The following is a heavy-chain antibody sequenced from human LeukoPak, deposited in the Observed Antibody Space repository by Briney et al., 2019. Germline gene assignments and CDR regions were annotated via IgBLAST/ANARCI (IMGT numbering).Heavy chain of an antibody. Sequence: SETLSLTCIVSGGSISSSSYYWGWIRQPPGKGLEWIGSIYYSGSTYYNPSLKSRVTISVDTSKNQFSLKLSSVTAADTAVYYCARGTLYRGWSYYLDFWGQGSQVTVSS. D-gene: IGHD6-19*01. V-gene: IGHV4-39*07. J-gene: IGHJ4*02. CDR3: ARGTLYRGWSYYLDF. CDR2: IYYSGST. CDR1: GGSISSSSYY.